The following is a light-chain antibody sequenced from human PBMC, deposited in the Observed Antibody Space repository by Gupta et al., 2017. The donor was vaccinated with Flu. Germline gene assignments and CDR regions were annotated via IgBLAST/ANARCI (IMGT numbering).Light chain of an antibody. CDR3: ATWDSSLSAGV. J-gene: IGLJ3*02. Sequence: QSVLTQPPSVSAAPGQKITIFCSGSSSNIGNNYASWYQQLPGTAPKLLIYDNNKRPSGIPDRFSGSKSGTSATLGITGLQTGDEADYYCATWDSSLSAGVFGGGTKLTV. V-gene: IGLV1-51*01. CDR2: DNN. CDR1: SSNIGNNY.